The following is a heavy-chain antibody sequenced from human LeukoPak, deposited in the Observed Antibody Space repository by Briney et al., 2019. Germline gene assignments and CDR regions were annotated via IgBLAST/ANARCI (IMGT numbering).Heavy chain of an antibody. Sequence: SQTLSLTCAISGDSVSSNSAAWNWIRQSPSRGLEWLGRTYYRSKWYNDYAVSVKSRITINPDTSKNQFSLQLNSVTPEDTAVYYCARDTEARRLDPSTALGYWGQGTLVTVSS. D-gene: IGHD3-22*01. V-gene: IGHV6-1*01. J-gene: IGHJ4*02. CDR3: ARDTEARRLDPSTALGY. CDR2: TYYRSKWYN. CDR1: GDSVSSNSAA.